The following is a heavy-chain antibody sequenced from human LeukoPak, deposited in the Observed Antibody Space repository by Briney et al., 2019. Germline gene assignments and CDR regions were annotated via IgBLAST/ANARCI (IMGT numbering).Heavy chain of an antibody. Sequence: GGSLRLSCAVSGFSIRSSWMSWVRQTPGKGLEWVADMNEDGSGTYYVDSVKGRFTVSRDNAKNSLHLQMSSLRAEDTAVYYCARDPAWGAIDYWGQGALVTVSS. CDR2: MNEDGSGT. CDR3: ARDPAWGAIDY. D-gene: IGHD7-27*01. V-gene: IGHV3-7*01. CDR1: GFSIRSSW. J-gene: IGHJ4*02.